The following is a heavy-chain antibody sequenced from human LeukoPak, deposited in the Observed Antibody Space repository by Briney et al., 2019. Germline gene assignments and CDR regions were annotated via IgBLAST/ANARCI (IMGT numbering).Heavy chain of an antibody. CDR2: IYSGGST. D-gene: IGHD3-22*01. J-gene: IGHJ4*02. V-gene: IGHV3-66*02. Sequence: GGSLRLSCAASGFTVSSNYMSWVRQAPGKGLEWVSVIYSGGSTYYADSVKGRFTISRDNSKNTLYLQMNSLRAEDTAVYYCAKDQGYYDSSGYYRNFDYWGQGTLVTVSS. CDR1: GFTVSSNY. CDR3: AKDQGYYDSSGYYRNFDY.